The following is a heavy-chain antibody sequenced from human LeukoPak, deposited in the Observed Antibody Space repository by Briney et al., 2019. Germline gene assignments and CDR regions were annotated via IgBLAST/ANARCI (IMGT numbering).Heavy chain of an antibody. CDR2: IYHSGST. Sequence: SETLSLTCTVSGYSISSGYYWGWIRQPPGKGLEWIGSIYHSGSTYYNPSLKSRVTISVDTSKNQFSLKLSSVTAADTAVYYCAGDRGRAAAGSLWGQGTLVTVSS. CDR1: GYSISSGYY. D-gene: IGHD6-13*01. CDR3: AGDRGRAAAGSL. J-gene: IGHJ4*02. V-gene: IGHV4-38-2*02.